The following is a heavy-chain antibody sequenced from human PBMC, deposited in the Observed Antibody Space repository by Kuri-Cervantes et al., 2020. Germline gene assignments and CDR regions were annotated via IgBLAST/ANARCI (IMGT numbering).Heavy chain of an antibody. D-gene: IGHD3-22*01. V-gene: IGHV1-2*02. CDR3: ARGPRGGVDYYDSSGYYFVD. J-gene: IGHJ4*02. Sequence: ASVKVSCKASGYTFTGYYMHWVRQAPGQGLEWMGWINPNSGGTNYAQKFQGRVTMTRDTSISTAYMELSRLRSEDTAVYYCARGPRGGVDYYDSSGYYFVDWGQGTLVTVSS. CDR1: GYTFTGYY. CDR2: INPNSGGT.